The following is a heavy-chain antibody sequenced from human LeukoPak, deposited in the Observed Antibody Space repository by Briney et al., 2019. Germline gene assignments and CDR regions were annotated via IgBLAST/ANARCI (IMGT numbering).Heavy chain of an antibody. CDR3: ARVHRDSSSSCFDY. CDR2: IYSSGST. CDR1: GGSISSYY. V-gene: IGHV4-59*01. J-gene: IGHJ4*02. Sequence: PSGTLSLTCTVSGGSISSYYWSWIGQPPGKGLEWIGYIYSSGSTNYNPSLKSRVTISVDTSKNQFSLKLSSVTAADTAVYYCARVHRDSSSSCFDYWGQGTLVTVSS. D-gene: IGHD6-6*01.